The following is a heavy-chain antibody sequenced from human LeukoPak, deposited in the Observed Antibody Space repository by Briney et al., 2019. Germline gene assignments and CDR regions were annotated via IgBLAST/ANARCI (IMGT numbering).Heavy chain of an antibody. J-gene: IGHJ4*02. D-gene: IGHD3-9*01. CDR2: MNPNSGNT. CDR1: GYTFTSYD. CDR3: ARRYCDILTGYSSFDY. V-gene: IGHV1-8*01. Sequence: ASVKVSCKASGYTFTSYDINWVRQATGQGLEWMGWMNPNSGNTGYAQKFQGRVTMTRNTSISTAYMELSSLRSEDTAVYYCARRYCDILTGYSSFDYWGQGTLVTVSS.